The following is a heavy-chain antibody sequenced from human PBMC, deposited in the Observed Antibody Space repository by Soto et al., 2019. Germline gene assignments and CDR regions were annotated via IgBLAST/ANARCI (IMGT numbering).Heavy chain of an antibody. V-gene: IGHV3-30-3*01. J-gene: IGHJ5*02. CDR3: AKEDYYDSSGYLP. Sequence: GGSLSLSCAASGFNFSSYAMHWVRQAPGKGLEWVAVISYDGSSKYYADSVKGRLTISRDNSKNTLYLQMNSLRAEDTAVYYCAKEDYYDSSGYLPWGQGTLVTVSS. CDR1: GFNFSSYA. D-gene: IGHD3-22*01. CDR2: ISYDGSSK.